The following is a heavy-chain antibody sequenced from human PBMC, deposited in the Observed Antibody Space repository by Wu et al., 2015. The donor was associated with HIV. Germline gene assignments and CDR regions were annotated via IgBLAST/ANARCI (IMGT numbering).Heavy chain of an antibody. J-gene: IGHJ4*02. CDR1: GGIFNNYA. CDR3: AKASPARAFDY. V-gene: IGHV1-69*12. Sequence: QVQLVQSGAEVKKPGSSVKVSCKASGGIFNNYAINWVRQAPGQGLEWMGGIIPIFATTNYTQKFQGRLTITADESTNTAYMELSSLRSDDTAIYYCAKASPARAFDYWGQGTLVTVSS. CDR2: IIPIFATT.